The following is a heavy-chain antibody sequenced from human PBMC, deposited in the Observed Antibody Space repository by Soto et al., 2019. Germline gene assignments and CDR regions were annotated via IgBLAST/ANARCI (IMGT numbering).Heavy chain of an antibody. V-gene: IGHV1-2*04. Sequence: ASVKVSCKASGYSFTDYHIHWVRQAPGQGLEWLGRINPKSGGTSTAQKFQGWVTMTTDTSISTVSMELTRLTSDDTAIYYCARGDSTDCSNGVCSFFYNHDMDVWGQGTTVTVSS. J-gene: IGHJ6*02. D-gene: IGHD2-8*01. CDR2: INPKSGGT. CDR3: ARGDSTDCSNGVCSFFYNHDMDV. CDR1: GYSFTDYH.